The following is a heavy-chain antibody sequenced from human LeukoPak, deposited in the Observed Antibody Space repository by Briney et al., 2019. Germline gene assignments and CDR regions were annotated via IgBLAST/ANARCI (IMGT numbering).Heavy chain of an antibody. J-gene: IGHJ5*02. D-gene: IGHD4-17*01. CDR1: GFTFTNYG. V-gene: IGHV3-7*01. CDR2: IKEDGSDK. CDR3: ARLKDAVTIFDR. Sequence: GGSLRLSCIASGFTFTNYGMSWVRQAPGKGLEWVASIKEDGSDKRYVDAVEGRFTISRDNTKNSLYVQMSSLRAEDTAMYYCARLKDAVTIFDRWGQGILVTVSS.